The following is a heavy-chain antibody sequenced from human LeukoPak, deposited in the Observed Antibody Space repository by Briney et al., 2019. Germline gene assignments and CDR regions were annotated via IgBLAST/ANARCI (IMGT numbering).Heavy chain of an antibody. Sequence: PGGSLRLSCAASGFTFSSYGMHWVRQAPGKGLEWVAFIRYDGSNKYYADSVKGRFTISRDNSKNTLYLQMNSPRAEDTAVYYCAKDHYDSSGYYEGYYYYYMDVWGKGTTVTISS. V-gene: IGHV3-30*02. CDR3: AKDHYDSSGYYEGYYYYYMDV. D-gene: IGHD3-22*01. CDR1: GFTFSSYG. CDR2: IRYDGSNK. J-gene: IGHJ6*03.